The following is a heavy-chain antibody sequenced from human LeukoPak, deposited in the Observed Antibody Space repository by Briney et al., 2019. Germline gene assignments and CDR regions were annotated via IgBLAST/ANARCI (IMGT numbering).Heavy chain of an antibody. J-gene: IGHJ4*02. Sequence: GGSLRLSCAASGFSFSNYAMSWVRQARGKGLEGVSGVSASGASTYSEDSVKGRFIISRDNSDNTVFLHMNSLRAEDTAVYYCTRQHTAWYVDYWGQGILVTVSS. CDR3: TRQHTAWYVDY. CDR1: GFSFSNYA. D-gene: IGHD1-1*01. CDR2: VSASGAST. V-gene: IGHV3-23*01.